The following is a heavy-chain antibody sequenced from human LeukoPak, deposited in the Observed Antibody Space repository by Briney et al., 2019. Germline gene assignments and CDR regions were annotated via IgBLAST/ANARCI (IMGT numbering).Heavy chain of an antibody. CDR2: ISAYNGNT. CDR3: ARGLSDGDYVYAFDI. D-gene: IGHD4-17*01. CDR1: GYTFTSYG. Sequence: ASVKVSCKASGYTFTSYGISWVRQAPGQGLEWMGWISAYNGNTNYAQKLQGRVTMTTDTSTSTAYMERRSLRSDDTAVYYCARGLSDGDYVYAFDIWGQGTMVTVSS. V-gene: IGHV1-18*04. J-gene: IGHJ3*02.